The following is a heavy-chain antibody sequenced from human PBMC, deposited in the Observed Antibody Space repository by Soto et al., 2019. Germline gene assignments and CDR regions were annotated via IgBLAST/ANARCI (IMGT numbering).Heavy chain of an antibody. Sequence: SVKVSCKASGGTFSSYAISWVRQAPGQGLEWMGGIIPIFGTANYAQKFQGRVTITADESTSTAYMELSSLRSEDTAVYYCARGRYSYGRFNGMDVWGQGTTVTVSS. J-gene: IGHJ6*02. V-gene: IGHV1-69*13. CDR3: ARGRYSYGRFNGMDV. CDR1: GGTFSSYA. D-gene: IGHD5-18*01. CDR2: IIPIFGTA.